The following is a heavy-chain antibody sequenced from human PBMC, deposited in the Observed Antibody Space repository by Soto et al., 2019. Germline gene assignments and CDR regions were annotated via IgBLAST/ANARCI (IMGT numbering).Heavy chain of an antibody. V-gene: IGHV3-30*18. CDR3: AKAGEDGGHPGPLGS. CDR1: GFSFSNYG. D-gene: IGHD3-16*01. CDR2: IAYDGSNT. Sequence: QVQLVESGGGVIQPGRSLRLSCAASGFSFSNYGMHWVRQAPGRGLGWLAVIAYDGSNTYYADSVKGRFSVSRDNSKNTLYLQMNGLRPDDTAVYYCAKAGEDGGHPGPLGSWGQGTLVTVSS. J-gene: IGHJ5*02.